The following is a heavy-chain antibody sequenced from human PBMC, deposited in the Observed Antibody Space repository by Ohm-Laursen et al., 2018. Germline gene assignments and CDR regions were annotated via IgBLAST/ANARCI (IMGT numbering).Heavy chain of an antibody. CDR3: AKARSAVVFAASNH. CDR1: GFTFSNAW. Sequence: SLRLSCSASGFTFSNAWMSWVRQAPGKGLEWVSGISGSGDNTYYADSVKGRFTISRDSSENTVYFQMNDLRAEDTALYYCAKARSAVVFAASNHWGQGALVIVSS. D-gene: IGHD2-15*01. V-gene: IGHV3-23*01. J-gene: IGHJ5*02. CDR2: ISGSGDNT.